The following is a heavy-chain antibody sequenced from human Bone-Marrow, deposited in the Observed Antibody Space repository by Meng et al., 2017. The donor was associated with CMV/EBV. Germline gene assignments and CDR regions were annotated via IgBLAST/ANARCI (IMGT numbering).Heavy chain of an antibody. Sequence: GESLKISCAASGFTFSSYAMHWVRQAPGKGLEYVSAISSNGGSTYYADSVKGRFTISRDNSKNTLYLQMNSLRAEDTAVYYCARDEGIVVVPAAEFDYWGQGTLVTVSS. CDR1: GFTFSSYA. J-gene: IGHJ4*02. CDR2: ISSNGGST. V-gene: IGHV3-64*02. D-gene: IGHD2-2*01. CDR3: ARDEGIVVVPAAEFDY.